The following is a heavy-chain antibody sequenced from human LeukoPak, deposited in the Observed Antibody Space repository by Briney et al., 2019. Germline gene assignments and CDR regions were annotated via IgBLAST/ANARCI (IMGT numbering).Heavy chain of an antibody. J-gene: IGHJ5*02. CDR2: IYSSGSP. Sequence: SETLSLTCTVSGGSISSYYWSWIRQPAGKGLEWIGRIYSSGSPNYNPSLKSRVTISVDTSKNQFSLKLSSVTAADTAVYYCARNDYGGNSGWFDPWGQGTLVTVSS. CDR1: GGSISSYY. D-gene: IGHD4-23*01. V-gene: IGHV4-4*07. CDR3: ARNDYGGNSGWFDP.